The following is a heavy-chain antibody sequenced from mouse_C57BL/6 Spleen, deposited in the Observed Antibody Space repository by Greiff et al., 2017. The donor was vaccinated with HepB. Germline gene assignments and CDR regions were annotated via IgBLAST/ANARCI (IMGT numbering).Heavy chain of an antibody. CDR1: GYTFTDYY. J-gene: IGHJ3*01. D-gene: IGHD1-1*01. Sequence: EVQLQQSGPELVKPGASVKISCKASGYTFTDYYMNWVKQSHGKSLEWIGDINPNNGGTSYNQKFKGKATLTVDKSSSTAYMELRSLTSEDSAVYYCARLYYGSSSDWGQGTLVTVSA. V-gene: IGHV1-26*01. CDR2: INPNNGGT. CDR3: ARLYYGSSSD.